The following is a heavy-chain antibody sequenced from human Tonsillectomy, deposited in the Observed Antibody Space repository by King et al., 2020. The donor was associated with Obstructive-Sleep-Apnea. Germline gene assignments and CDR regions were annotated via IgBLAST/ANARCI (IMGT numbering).Heavy chain of an antibody. Sequence: VQLVQSGAEVKKPGESLKISCQGSGYIFTSYWIGWVRHMPGKGLEWMGIIYSGNSETRYSPSFQGQVTISADKSISTASLQWSSLRASDTAMYYCAIDLTATAQYFQHWGQGTLVTVSS. CDR1: GYIFTSYW. J-gene: IGHJ1*01. D-gene: IGHD2-21*02. V-gene: IGHV5-51*01. CDR2: IYSGNSET. CDR3: AIDLTATAQYFQH.